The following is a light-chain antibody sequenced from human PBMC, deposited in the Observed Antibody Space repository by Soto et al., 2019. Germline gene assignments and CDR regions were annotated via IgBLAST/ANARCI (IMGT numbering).Light chain of an antibody. Sequence: QSALTQPASVSGSPGQSITISCTGSSSDVGGYNYVSWYQQHHPGKAPKLMIYDVSNRPSVVSNRFSGSKSGNTASLTISGLQDEDEAYYYCSSYTTRSTVVFGGGTKLTVL. V-gene: IGLV2-14*03. CDR2: DVS. CDR1: SSDVGGYNY. CDR3: SSYTTRSTVV. J-gene: IGLJ2*01.